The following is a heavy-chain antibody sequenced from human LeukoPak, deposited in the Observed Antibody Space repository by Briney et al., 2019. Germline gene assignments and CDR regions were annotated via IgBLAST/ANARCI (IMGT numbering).Heavy chain of an antibody. Sequence: GGSLRLSCAASGFTFSSYWMSWVRQAPGKGLEWVANIKQDGSEKYYVDSVKGRFTISRDNAKNSLHLQMNSLRAEDTAVYYCARVVVVPAAYYFDYWGQGTLVTVS. CDR3: ARVVVVPAAYYFDY. CDR2: IKQDGSEK. J-gene: IGHJ4*02. D-gene: IGHD2-2*01. CDR1: GFTFSSYW. V-gene: IGHV3-7*01.